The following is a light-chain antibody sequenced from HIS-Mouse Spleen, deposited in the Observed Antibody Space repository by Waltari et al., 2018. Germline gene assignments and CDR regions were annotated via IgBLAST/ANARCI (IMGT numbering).Light chain of an antibody. CDR1: ALPKKY. V-gene: IGLV3-10*01. Sequence: SYELTQPPSVSVSPGQTARITCSGDALPKKYPYWYQQKSGQAPGPVIYEDSKRPSGIPERFSGSSSGTMATLTISGAQVEDEADYYCYSTDSSGNHRVFGGGTKLTVL. J-gene: IGLJ2*01. CDR3: YSTDSSGNHRV. CDR2: EDS.